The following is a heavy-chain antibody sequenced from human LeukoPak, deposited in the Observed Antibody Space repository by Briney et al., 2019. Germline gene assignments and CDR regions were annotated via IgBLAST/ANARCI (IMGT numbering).Heavy chain of an antibody. V-gene: IGHV3-21*01. CDR3: ACQGGFDD. J-gene: IGHJ4*02. D-gene: IGHD2-15*01. Sequence: PGGSLRLSCAASGISFRSYTMNRVRQAPGKGLEWVSSISSSGDYFHYADSVKGRFTISRDNAKNSLNLPMTSLRAEDTADCYCACQGGFDDWGQGTLVTVSS. CDR1: GISFRSYT. CDR2: ISSSGDYF.